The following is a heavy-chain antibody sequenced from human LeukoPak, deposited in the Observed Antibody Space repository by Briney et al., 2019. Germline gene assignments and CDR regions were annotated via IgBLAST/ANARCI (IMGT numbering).Heavy chain of an antibody. Sequence: GGSLRLSCAASGFTFSSYWMSWVRRAPGKGLEWVANIKEDGSGKYYVDSVKGRFTISRDNAKNSLYLQMNSLRAEDTAVYYCASPRYCSSTSCYLFYWGQGTLVTVSS. J-gene: IGHJ4*02. D-gene: IGHD2-2*01. CDR2: IKEDGSGK. CDR3: ASPRYCSSTSCYLFY. V-gene: IGHV3-7*01. CDR1: GFTFSSYW.